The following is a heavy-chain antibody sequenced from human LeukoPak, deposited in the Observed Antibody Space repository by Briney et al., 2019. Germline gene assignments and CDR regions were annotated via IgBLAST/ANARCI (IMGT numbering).Heavy chain of an antibody. V-gene: IGHV4-61*01. Sequence: SETLSLTCTVSGGSISSSSYYWSWIRQPPGKGLEWIGYIYYSGSTNYNPSLKSRVTISVDTSKNQFSLKLSSVTAADTAVYYCARGGREYFADYWGQGTLVTVSS. CDR2: IYYSGST. CDR1: GGSISSSSYY. J-gene: IGHJ4*02. D-gene: IGHD3-9*01. CDR3: ARGGREYFADY.